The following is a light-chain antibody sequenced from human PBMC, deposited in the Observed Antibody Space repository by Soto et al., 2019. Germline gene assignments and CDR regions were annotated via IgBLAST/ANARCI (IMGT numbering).Light chain of an antibody. Sequence: EIVLTQSPGTLSLSPGERATLSCRASQSLTRNSLAWYQQKPGQAPRLLIYGASSRATGIPDRFSGSGSGTHFTLTISRLEPEDFAVYYCQQYDGPPRTFGQGTKVEFQ. CDR1: QSLTRNS. J-gene: IGKJ1*01. CDR2: GAS. CDR3: QQYDGPPRT. V-gene: IGKV3-20*01.